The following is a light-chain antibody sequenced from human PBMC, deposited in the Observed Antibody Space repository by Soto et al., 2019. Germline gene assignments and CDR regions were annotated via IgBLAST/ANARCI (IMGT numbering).Light chain of an antibody. V-gene: IGKV1-16*01. CDR2: DAS. CDR3: QHYNTYPIT. CDR1: QGISNY. J-gene: IGKJ5*01. Sequence: DIQMAQSPSSLSASIGDTVTITCRASQGISNYLAWFQQKPGKAPKRLIYDASTLESEVPSRFSGSESGTDFTLTNSSLQPEDFATYYCQHYNTYPITFGQGTRLEIK.